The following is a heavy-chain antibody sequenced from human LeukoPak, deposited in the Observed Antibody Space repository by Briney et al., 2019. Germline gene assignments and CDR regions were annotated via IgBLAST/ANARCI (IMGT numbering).Heavy chain of an antibody. CDR3: ARGGFYCGDDCYVDY. V-gene: IGHV4-34*01. D-gene: IGHD2-21*02. CDR1: GGSLSYYY. Sequence: PSETLSLTCAVYGGSLSYYYWSWIRQPPEKGREWSGEINRSGSTNYNPSLKSRVSISVDTSKNQFSLKLSSVTAADTAVYYCARGGFYCGDDCYVDYWGQGTLVTVSS. J-gene: IGHJ4*02. CDR2: INRSGST.